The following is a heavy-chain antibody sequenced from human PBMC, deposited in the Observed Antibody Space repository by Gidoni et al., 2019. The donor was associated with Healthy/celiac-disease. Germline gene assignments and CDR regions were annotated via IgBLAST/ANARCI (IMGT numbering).Heavy chain of an antibody. Sequence: EVQLLESGGGWVQPGGSLRLSWADSGSTVSSYAMRWVLQAPGKGLVWVSAISGSSGSTYSADSVKGRFTISRDNSKNSLYLQMDSLRAEDTAVYYCAKRPLLWFGELSGPLDYWGQGTLVTVSS. V-gene: IGHV3-23*01. J-gene: IGHJ4*02. CDR3: AKRPLLWFGELSGPLDY. CDR1: GSTVSSYA. D-gene: IGHD3-10*01. CDR2: ISGSSGST.